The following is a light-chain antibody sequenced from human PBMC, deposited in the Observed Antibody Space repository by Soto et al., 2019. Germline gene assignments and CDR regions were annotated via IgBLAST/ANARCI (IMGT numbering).Light chain of an antibody. CDR1: QSVRGN. J-gene: IGKJ5*01. CDR3: QQYGSSPLIT. V-gene: IGKV3-20*01. CDR2: GVS. Sequence: EIVMTQSPATLSVSPGERATLSCRASQSVRGNLAWYQQKPGQAPRFLIYGVSTRVAGIPDRFSGSGSGTDFTLTISRLEPEDFAVYHCQQYGSSPLITFGQGTRLEIK.